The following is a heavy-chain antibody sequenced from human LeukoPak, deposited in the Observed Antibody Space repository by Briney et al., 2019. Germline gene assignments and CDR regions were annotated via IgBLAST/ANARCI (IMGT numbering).Heavy chain of an antibody. D-gene: IGHD3-3*01. CDR1: GFTFSSYA. J-gene: IGHJ4*02. Sequence: GGSLRLSCAASGFTFSSYAMSWVRQAPGKGLEWVSAISGSGGSTYYADSVKGRFTISRDNSKNTLYLQMNSLRAEDTAVYYCAKGPYYDFWSGYSDYYFDYWGQGTLVTVSS. V-gene: IGHV3-23*01. CDR3: AKGPYYDFWSGYSDYYFDY. CDR2: ISGSGGST.